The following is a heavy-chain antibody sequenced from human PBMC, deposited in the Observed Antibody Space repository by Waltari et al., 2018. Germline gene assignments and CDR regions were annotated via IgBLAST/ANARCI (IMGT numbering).Heavy chain of an antibody. CDR2: VHRSGRT. J-gene: IGHJ4*02. CDR3: ARDRGRGLYLES. D-gene: IGHD2-15*01. CDR1: DDSMRDSFW. Sequence: QLQLQESGPGLVKPSGTLSLTCAVSDDSMRDSFWWSWVRQPPGKGLEWIGQVHRSGRTNYNPSFASRVTISLDASINQFSLKLTSAAAADTAVYYCARDRGRGLYLESWGRGALITVSP. V-gene: IGHV4-4*02.